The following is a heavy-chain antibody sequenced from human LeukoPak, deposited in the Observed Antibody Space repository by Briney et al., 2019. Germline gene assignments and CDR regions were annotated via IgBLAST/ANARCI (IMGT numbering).Heavy chain of an antibody. V-gene: IGHV3-30*18. CDR2: ISFDGSNK. J-gene: IGHJ4*02. Sequence: PGGSLRLSCAASGFTFSSYGMHWVRQAPGKGLEWVAVISFDGSNKYYADSVKGRFTISRDNPKNTLYLQMNSLRAEDTAVYYCAKEVAAITFFDYWGQGTLVTVSS. CDR1: GFTFSSYG. D-gene: IGHD5-12*01. CDR3: AKEVAAITFFDY.